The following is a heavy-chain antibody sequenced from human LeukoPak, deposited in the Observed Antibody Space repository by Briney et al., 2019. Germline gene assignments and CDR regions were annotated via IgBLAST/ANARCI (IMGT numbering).Heavy chain of an antibody. V-gene: IGHV3-23*01. D-gene: IGHD5-12*01. CDR2: ISGSGGST. CDR3: AKARGHNYDMDV. CDR1: GFTFSSYA. Sequence: GGSLRLSCAASGFTFSSYAMTWVRQAPGKGLEWVSAISGSGGSTYYADSVKGWFTISRDNSKNTLYLQMNSLRAEDTAVYYCAKARGHNYDMDVWGQGTTVTVSS. J-gene: IGHJ6*02.